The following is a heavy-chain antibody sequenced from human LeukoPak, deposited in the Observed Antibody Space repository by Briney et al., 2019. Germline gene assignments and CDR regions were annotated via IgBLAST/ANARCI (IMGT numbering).Heavy chain of an antibody. Sequence: ASVKVSCKASGYTFTSYGISWVRQAPGQGLEWMGWISAYNGNTNYAQKLQGRVTMTTDTSTSTAYMELRSLRSDVTAVYYCARDDPDSSGWYEVDYWGQGTLVTVSS. D-gene: IGHD6-19*01. J-gene: IGHJ4*02. V-gene: IGHV1-18*04. CDR3: ARDDPDSSGWYEVDY. CDR1: GYTFTSYG. CDR2: ISAYNGNT.